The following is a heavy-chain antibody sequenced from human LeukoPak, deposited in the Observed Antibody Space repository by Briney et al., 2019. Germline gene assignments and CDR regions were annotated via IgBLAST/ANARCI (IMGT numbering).Heavy chain of an antibody. CDR2: INPNSGGT. D-gene: IGHD3-22*01. V-gene: IGHV1-2*02. J-gene: IGHJ4*02. CDR1: GYTFTGYY. Sequence: GASVKVSCKASGYTFTGYYMHWVRQAPGQGLEWMGWINPNSGGTNYAQKFQGRVTMTRDTSISTAYMELSRLRSDDTAVYFCARGVGYYDSSGYYYWGQGTLVTVSS. CDR3: ARGVGYYDSSGYYY.